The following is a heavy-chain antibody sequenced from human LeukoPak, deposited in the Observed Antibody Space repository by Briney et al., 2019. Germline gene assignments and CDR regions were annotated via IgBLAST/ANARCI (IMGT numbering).Heavy chain of an antibody. D-gene: IGHD3-22*01. Sequence: GGALQISCKAAGYSFTSYWIGWGRPLPGERGEWRGIIYPGDSDTRYSPSFQGQVTISADKSISTAYLQWSSLKASDTAMYYCARHGNNHYYHSNTGDYWGQGTLVTVSS. CDR3: ARHGNNHYYHSNTGDY. J-gene: IGHJ4*02. V-gene: IGHV5-51*01. CDR2: IYPGDSDT. CDR1: GYSFTSYW.